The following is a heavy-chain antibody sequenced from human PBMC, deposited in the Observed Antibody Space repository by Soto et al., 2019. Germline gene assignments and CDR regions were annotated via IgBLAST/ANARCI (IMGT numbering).Heavy chain of an antibody. J-gene: IGHJ4*02. CDR3: TSNAAAKVGTLSY. CDR1: GFPFNNAR. D-gene: IGHD1-26*01. CDR2: IDGGKT. V-gene: IGHV3-15*02. Sequence: EVPLVESGGALVEPGGSLSLSCAASGFPFNNARMSWVRQAPGKGLDWVGRIDGGKTDFAAPVEGRFTFSRDDSRNTLFLQMNSLKTEDTGVYYCTSNAAAKVGTLSYWGQGTLVTVSS.